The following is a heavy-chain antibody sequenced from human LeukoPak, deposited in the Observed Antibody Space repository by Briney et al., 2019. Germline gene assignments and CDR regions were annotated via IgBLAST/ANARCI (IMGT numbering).Heavy chain of an antibody. D-gene: IGHD6-13*01. CDR2: INQDGSYT. V-gene: IGHV3-7*01. CDR1: GLTFSANW. J-gene: IGHJ4*02. Sequence: GGSLRLSCAASGLTFSANWMNWVRQAPEKGLEWVARINQDGSYTYYVDSVKGRFTISRDNAENSLYLEMNGLRAEDTAMYHCAKYGHSSPVYWGQGTLVTVSS. CDR3: AKYGHSSPVY.